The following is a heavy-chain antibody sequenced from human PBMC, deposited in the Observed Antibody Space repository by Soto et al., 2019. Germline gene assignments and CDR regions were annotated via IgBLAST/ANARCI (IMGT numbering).Heavy chain of an antibody. J-gene: IGHJ4*02. V-gene: IGHV4-30-2*01. CDR3: ARGGGIVVVTAPYDH. CDR2: IYHSGST. CDR1: GGSISSGGHS. Sequence: PSETLSLTCAVSGGSISSGGHSWSWIRQPPGKGLEWIGYIYHSGSTYYNPSLKSRVTISVDRSKNQFSLKLSSVTAADTALYYCARGGGIVVVTAPYDHWGQGTLVTVSS. D-gene: IGHD2-21*02.